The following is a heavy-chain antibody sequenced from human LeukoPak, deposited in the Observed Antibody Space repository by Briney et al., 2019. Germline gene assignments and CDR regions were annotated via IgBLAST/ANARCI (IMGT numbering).Heavy chain of an antibody. CDR2: IYSDGTT. J-gene: IGHJ4*02. Sequence: GGSLRLSCAASGCTVSSHYMSWVRQAPGKVLEWVSVIYSDGTTRYSESVKGRFTISRDNSKNTLFLQMNSLRAEDTAVYYCARDRDDVIRYWEWGQGTLVTVSS. D-gene: IGHD1-26*01. CDR1: GCTVSSHY. CDR3: ARDRDDVIRYWE. V-gene: IGHV3-53*01.